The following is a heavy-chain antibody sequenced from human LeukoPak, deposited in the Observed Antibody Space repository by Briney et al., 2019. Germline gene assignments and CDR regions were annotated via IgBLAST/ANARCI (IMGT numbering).Heavy chain of an antibody. J-gene: IGHJ6*03. CDR1: GGTFSSYA. Sequence: ASVKVSCKASGGTFSSYAISWVRQAPGQGLEWMGGIIPIFGTANYAQKFQGRVTITADKSTSTAYMEPSSLRSEDTAVYYCSRAKRFFRMDVRGPHYYMDVWGKGTTVTVSS. D-gene: IGHD3-3*01. V-gene: IGHV1-69*06. CDR2: IIPIFGTA. CDR3: SRAKRFFRMDVRGPHYYMDV.